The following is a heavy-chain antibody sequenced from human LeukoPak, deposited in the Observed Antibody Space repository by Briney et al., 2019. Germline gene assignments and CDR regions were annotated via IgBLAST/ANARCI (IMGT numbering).Heavy chain of an antibody. V-gene: IGHV4-4*02. CDR3: ARGSYEIIDY. Sequence: SGTLSLTCAVSGGSIGSSNWWSWVRQPPGKGLEWIGYIYYSGSTNYNPSLKSRVTISVDTSKNQFSLKLSSVTAADTAVYYCARGSYEIIDYWGQGILVTVSS. D-gene: IGHD1-26*01. CDR2: IYYSGST. CDR1: GGSIGSSNW. J-gene: IGHJ4*02.